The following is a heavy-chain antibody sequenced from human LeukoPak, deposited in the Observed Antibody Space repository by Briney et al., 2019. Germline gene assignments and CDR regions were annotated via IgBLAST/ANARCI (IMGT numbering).Heavy chain of an antibody. CDR3: ARVSGGSYKNFDY. Sequence: ASVKVSCKASGYTFTGYYMHWVRQAPGQGLEWMGWINPNSGGTNYAQKFQGRVTMTRDTSISTAHMELSRLRSDDTAVYYCARVSGGSYKNFDYWGQGTLVTVSS. CDR2: INPNSGGT. V-gene: IGHV1-2*02. J-gene: IGHJ4*02. D-gene: IGHD1-26*01. CDR1: GYTFTGYY.